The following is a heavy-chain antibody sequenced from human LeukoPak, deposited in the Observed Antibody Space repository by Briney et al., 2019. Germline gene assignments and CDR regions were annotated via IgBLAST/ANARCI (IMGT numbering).Heavy chain of an antibody. J-gene: IGHJ4*02. CDR2: IYPRDGST. Sequence: ASVKVSCKASGYTFTSNYIHWVRQAPGQGLEWMGMIYPRDGSTSYAQKSQGRVTVTRDTSTSTVHMELSGLRSEDTAVYYCARDQEGFDYWGQGTLVTVSS. CDR3: ARDQEGFDY. CDR1: GYTFTSNY. V-gene: IGHV1-46*01.